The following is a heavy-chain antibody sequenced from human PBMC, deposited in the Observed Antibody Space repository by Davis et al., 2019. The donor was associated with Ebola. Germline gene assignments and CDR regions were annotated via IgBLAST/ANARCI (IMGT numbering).Heavy chain of an antibody. CDR2: INHSGST. CDR1: GGSFKGYY. D-gene: IGHD3-9*01. V-gene: IGHV4-34*01. CDR3: SRGGYYDILTGYSDTFDI. J-gene: IGHJ3*02. Sequence: MPSETLSLTCAVYGGSFKGYYWSWIRQPPGKGLEWIGEINHSGSTNYNPSLKSRVTISVDTSKNQFSLRLSSVTAADTAVYYCSRGGYYDILTGYSDTFDIWGRGTMVIVSS.